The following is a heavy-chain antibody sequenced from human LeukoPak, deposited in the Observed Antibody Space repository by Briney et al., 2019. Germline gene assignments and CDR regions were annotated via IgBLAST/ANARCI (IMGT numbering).Heavy chain of an antibody. CDR1: GFTFSSYW. V-gene: IGHV3-74*01. CDR3: ARVMYYYGSGSPYYYGMDV. Sequence: PGGSLRLSCEASGFTFSSYWMHWVRQAPGKGLVWVSRINSDGSSTSYADSVKGRFTISRDNAKNTLYLQMNSLRAEDTAVYYCARVMYYYGSGSPYYYGMDVWGQGTTVTVSS. J-gene: IGHJ6*02. D-gene: IGHD3-10*01. CDR2: INSDGSST.